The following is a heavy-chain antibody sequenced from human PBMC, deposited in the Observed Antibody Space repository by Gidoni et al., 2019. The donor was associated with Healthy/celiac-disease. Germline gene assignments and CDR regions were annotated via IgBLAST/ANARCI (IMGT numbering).Heavy chain of an antibody. J-gene: IGHJ4*02. CDR3: ARDRRFLEWQDY. V-gene: IGHV3-33*01. Sequence: QVQLVESGGGVVQPGRSLRLSCAASGFTFSSYGMHWVRQAPGKGLEWVAVIWYDGSNKYYADSVKGRFTISRDNSKNTLYLQMNSLRAEDTAVYYCARDRRFLEWQDYWGQGTLVTVSS. CDR2: IWYDGSNK. CDR1: GFTFSSYG. D-gene: IGHD3-3*01.